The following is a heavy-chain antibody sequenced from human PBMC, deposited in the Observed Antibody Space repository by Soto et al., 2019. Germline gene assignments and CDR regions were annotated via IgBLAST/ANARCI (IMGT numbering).Heavy chain of an antibody. D-gene: IGHD5-12*01. CDR2: IKQDGSET. Sequence: GGSLRLSCAASGFTFSSYAMGWVRQAPGKGLEWVANIKQDGSETYYVDSVKGRFTISRDNAKNSLYLQMNSLRAEDTAVYYCARVEMATISAFDIWGQGTMVTVSS. V-gene: IGHV3-7*04. CDR3: ARVEMATISAFDI. J-gene: IGHJ3*02. CDR1: GFTFSSYA.